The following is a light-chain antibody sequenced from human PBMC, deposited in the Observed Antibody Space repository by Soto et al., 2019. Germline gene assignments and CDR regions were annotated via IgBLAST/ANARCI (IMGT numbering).Light chain of an antibody. J-gene: IGLJ2*01. CDR2: ANI. Sequence: QSVLTQPPSVSGAPGQRVIISCTGSSSNIGAGYDVHWYQQLPGAAPKLLIYANINRPSGVPDRFSGSKSGTSASLAITGLQAEDEADYHCQSYDSSLSGSVFGGGTKVTVL. V-gene: IGLV1-40*01. CDR1: SSNIGAGYD. CDR3: QSYDSSLSGSV.